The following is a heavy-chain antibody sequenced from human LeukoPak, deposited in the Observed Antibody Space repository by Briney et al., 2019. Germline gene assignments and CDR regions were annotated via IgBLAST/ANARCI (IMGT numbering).Heavy chain of an antibody. CDR1: GFTVSTNY. J-gene: IGHJ4*02. D-gene: IGHD6-13*01. CDR2: IYSGGST. V-gene: IGHV3-53*01. CDR3: ARASIAAAGYYFDY. Sequence: GGSLRPSCAASGFTVSTNYMTWVRQAPGKGLEWVSVIYSGGSTYYADSVKGRFTISRDNSKNTLYLQLNSLRAEDTAVYYCARASIAAAGYYFDYWGQGTLVTVSS.